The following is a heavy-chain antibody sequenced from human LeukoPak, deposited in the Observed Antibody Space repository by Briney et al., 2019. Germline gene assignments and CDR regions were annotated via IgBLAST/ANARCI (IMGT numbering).Heavy chain of an antibody. D-gene: IGHD2/OR15-2a*01. V-gene: IGHV3-23*01. J-gene: IGHJ3*02. CDR1: GFIFDNYA. CDR3: AKGTCTSTSCYGNAFDI. CDR2: ITGSGGRT. Sequence: SGGSLRLSCAASGFIFDNYAMSWVRQAPGKGLEWVSTITGSGGRTYFADSVKGRFTISRDNSNNTLSLQMKSPRAEDTALYHCAKGTCTSTSCYGNAFDIWGQGTVVTVSS.